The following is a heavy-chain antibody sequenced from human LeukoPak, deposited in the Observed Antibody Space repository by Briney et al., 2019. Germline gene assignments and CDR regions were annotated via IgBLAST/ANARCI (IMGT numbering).Heavy chain of an antibody. CDR2: ISGSGGST. V-gene: IGHV3-23*01. Sequence: GGSLRLSCAASGFTFSSYAMSWVRQAPGKGLEWVSAISGSGGSTYYADSAKGRFTISRDNSKNTLYLQMNSLRAEDTAVYYCAKDWWIGSSGSGWGQGTLVTVSS. D-gene: IGHD6-13*01. J-gene: IGHJ1*01. CDR1: GFTFSSYA. CDR3: AKDWWIGSSGSG.